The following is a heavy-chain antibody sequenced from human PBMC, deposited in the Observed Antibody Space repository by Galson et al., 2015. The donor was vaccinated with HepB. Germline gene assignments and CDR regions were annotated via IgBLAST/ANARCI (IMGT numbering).Heavy chain of an antibody. CDR3: ARDISNVLERQGYFDY. V-gene: IGHV3-30-3*01. CDR1: GFTFSSYA. Sequence: SLRLSCAASGFTFSSYAMHWVRQAPGKGLEWVAVISYDGSNKYYADSVKGRFTISRDNSKNTLYLQMNSLRAEDTAVYYCARDISNVLERQGYFDYWGQGTLVTVSS. J-gene: IGHJ4*02. D-gene: IGHD1-1*01. CDR2: ISYDGSNK.